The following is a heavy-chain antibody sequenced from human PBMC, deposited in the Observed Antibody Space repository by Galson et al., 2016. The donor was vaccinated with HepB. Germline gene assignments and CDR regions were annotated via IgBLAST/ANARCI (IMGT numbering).Heavy chain of an antibody. CDR1: GYTFTTNG. D-gene: IGHD3-16*01. J-gene: IGHJ5*02. CDR3: ARDRDYLLEH. Sequence: QSGAEVKKPGASVKVSCKASGYTFTTNGLSWVRQAPGQGLEWMGWISANSGDTNYAQNFQDRVTLTTDTSTSTAYMELRSLRSDDTAVYYCARDRDYLLEHWGQGTLVTVSS. V-gene: IGHV1-18*01. CDR2: ISANSGDT.